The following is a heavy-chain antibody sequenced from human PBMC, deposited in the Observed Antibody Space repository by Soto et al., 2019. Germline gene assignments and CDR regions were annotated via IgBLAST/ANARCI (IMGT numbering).Heavy chain of an antibody. V-gene: IGHV3-66*01. CDR2: IYSGGST. Sequence: GGSLRLSCAASGFTVSSNYMSWVRQAPGKGLEWVSVIYSGGSTYYADSVKGRFTISRDNSKNTLYLQMNSLRAEDTAVYYCAREFVVVVAATYKFFDYWGQGTLVTVSS. CDR1: GFTVSSNY. CDR3: AREFVVVVAATYKFFDY. J-gene: IGHJ4*02. D-gene: IGHD2-15*01.